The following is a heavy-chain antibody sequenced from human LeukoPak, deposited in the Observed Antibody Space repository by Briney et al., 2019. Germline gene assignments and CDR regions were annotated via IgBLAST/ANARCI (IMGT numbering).Heavy chain of an antibody. D-gene: IGHD6-19*01. CDR1: GGSFSGYY. V-gene: IGHV4-34*01. Sequence: SETLSLTCAVYGGSFSGYYWSWIRQPPGKGLEWIGEINHSGSTNYNPSLKSRVTISVDTSKNQFSLKLSSVTAADTAVYYCARLETVAGTGYYFDYWGQGTLVTVSS. CDR3: ARLETVAGTGYYFDY. CDR2: INHSGST. J-gene: IGHJ4*02.